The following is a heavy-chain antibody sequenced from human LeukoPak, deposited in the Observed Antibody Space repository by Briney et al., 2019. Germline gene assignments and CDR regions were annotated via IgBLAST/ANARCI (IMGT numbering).Heavy chain of an antibody. J-gene: IGHJ4*02. D-gene: IGHD1-1*01. CDR1: GGSFSGYY. CDR3: ARRTGTADC. CDR2: INHSGST. V-gene: IGHV4-34*01. Sequence: SETLSLTCAVYGGSFSGYYWSWIRQPPGKGLEWIGEINHSGSTNYNPSLKSRVTISVDTSKNQFSLKLSSVTAADTAVYYCARRTGTADCWGQGTLVTVSS.